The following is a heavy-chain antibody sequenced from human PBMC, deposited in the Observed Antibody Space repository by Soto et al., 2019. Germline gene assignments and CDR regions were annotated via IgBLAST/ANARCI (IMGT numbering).Heavy chain of an antibody. CDR2: ISSTGRTI. D-gene: IGHD6-19*01. Sequence: GGSLRLSCGASGFTFSNYYMNWIRQAPGKGLEWVSYISSTGRTIYYADSVKGRFTVSRDNAQNSLSLKLNSLRVEDTAVYYCARSYSSGWEFDYWGQGTQVTVSS. J-gene: IGHJ4*02. CDR1: GFTFSNYY. CDR3: ARSYSSGWEFDY. V-gene: IGHV3-11*01.